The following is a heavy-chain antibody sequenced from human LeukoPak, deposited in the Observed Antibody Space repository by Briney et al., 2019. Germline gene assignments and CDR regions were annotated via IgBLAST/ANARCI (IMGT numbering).Heavy chain of an antibody. CDR1: GDSVSSNSTA. CDR2: TFYRSKWYS. J-gene: IGHJ3*02. CDR3: ARGGQGDGYSADEAFDM. V-gene: IGHV6-1*01. D-gene: IGHD5-24*01. Sequence: SQTLSLTCAISGDSVSSNSTACNWIRQSPSRGLEWLGRTFYRSKWYSDYAVSVKSRITINPDTSKNQFSLQLNSVTPEDTAVYYCARGGQGDGYSADEAFDMWGQGTMVTVSS.